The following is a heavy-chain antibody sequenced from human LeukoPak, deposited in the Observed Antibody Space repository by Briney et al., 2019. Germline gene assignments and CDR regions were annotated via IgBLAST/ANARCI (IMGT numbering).Heavy chain of an antibody. CDR3: ARIPITMVRGVIYYYYMDV. J-gene: IGHJ6*03. CDR2: INWNDGRT. V-gene: IGHV3-20*04. CDR1: GFTFDDYG. D-gene: IGHD3-10*01. Sequence: GGSLTLSCAVSGFTFDDYGMIWLRQAPGKGLEWVCGINWNDGRTGYADPVKGRFTISRDNEKNSLYLQMNSLSAEDTALYYCARIPITMVRGVIYYYYMDVWGKGTTVTVSS.